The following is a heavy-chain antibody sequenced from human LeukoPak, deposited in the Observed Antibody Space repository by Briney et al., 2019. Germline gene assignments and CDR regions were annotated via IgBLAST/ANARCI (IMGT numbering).Heavy chain of an antibody. Sequence: SETLSLTCTVSDDPLSNYYWGWIRQPRGKGLEWIGYIYYTGNTNYNPSLMSRVTMSVDTSRNQFSLKLSSVTAADTAIYYCARTNFYGSGSYYFDYWGQGTLVTVST. D-gene: IGHD3-10*01. CDR1: DDPLSNYY. CDR2: IYYTGNT. CDR3: ARTNFYGSGSYYFDY. V-gene: IGHV4-59*01. J-gene: IGHJ4*02.